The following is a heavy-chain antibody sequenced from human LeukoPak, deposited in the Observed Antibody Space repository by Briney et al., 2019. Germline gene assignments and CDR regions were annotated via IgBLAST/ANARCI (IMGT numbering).Heavy chain of an antibody. CDR1: GGSISSSSYY. D-gene: IGHD3-3*01. CDR3: ARQRFLEWPTADDAFDI. V-gene: IGHV4-39*01. Sequence: PSETLSLTCTVSGGSISSSSYYWGWIRQPPGKGLEWIGNIYFSGSTYYNPSLKSRVTISVDTSKNQFSLKLSSVTAADTAVYYCARQRFLEWPTADDAFDIWGQGTMVTVSS. J-gene: IGHJ3*02. CDR2: IYFSGST.